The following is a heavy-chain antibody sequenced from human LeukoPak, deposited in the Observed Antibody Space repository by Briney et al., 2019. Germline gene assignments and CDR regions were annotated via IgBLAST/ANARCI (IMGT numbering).Heavy chain of an antibody. V-gene: IGHV1-8*01. D-gene: IGHD6-19*01. J-gene: IGHJ4*02. CDR2: MNPNSGNT. Sequence: GASVKVSCKASGYTFTSYDINWVRQATGQGLEWMGWMNPNSGNTGYAQKFQGRVTMTRNTSISTAYMELSSLRSEDTAVYYCARGYRSIAVAGTPPGYWGQGTLVTVS. CDR1: GYTFTSYD. CDR3: ARGYRSIAVAGTPPGY.